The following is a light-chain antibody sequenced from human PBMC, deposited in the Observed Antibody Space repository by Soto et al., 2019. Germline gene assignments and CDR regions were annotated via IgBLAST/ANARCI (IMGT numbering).Light chain of an antibody. CDR3: QQYYCTRT. V-gene: IGKV4-1*01. Sequence: DIVMTQSPDSLAVSLGERATINCKSSQSVLYSSHNKNYLAWYQQKPGQPPKLLIYWASTRESGVPDRFSGSGSGTDFTLTISSLQAEDVAVYYCQQYYCTRTFGQGTKVEIK. J-gene: IGKJ1*01. CDR2: WAS. CDR1: QSVLYSSHNKNY.